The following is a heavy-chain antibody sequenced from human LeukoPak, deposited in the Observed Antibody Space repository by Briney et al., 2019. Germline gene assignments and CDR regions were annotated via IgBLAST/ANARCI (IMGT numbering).Heavy chain of an antibody. CDR3: ARGLVVSGYVSAVDI. Sequence: PGGSLRLSCAASGFTFSSYSMNWVRQAPGKGLEWVSSISSSSSYIYYADSVKGRFTISRDKAKNTLYLQMNTLRAEDTAVYYCARGLVVSGYVSAVDIWGQGTMVTVSS. D-gene: IGHD2-2*01. V-gene: IGHV3-21*01. CDR2: ISSSSSYI. CDR1: GFTFSSYS. J-gene: IGHJ3*02.